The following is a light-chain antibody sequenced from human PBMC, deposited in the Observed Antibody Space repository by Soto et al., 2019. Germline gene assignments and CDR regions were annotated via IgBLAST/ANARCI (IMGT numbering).Light chain of an antibody. J-gene: IGLJ3*02. V-gene: IGLV2-14*01. CDR1: SSDVGGYNY. Sequence: HSALTQPASVSGSPGQSITISCTGTSSDVGGYNYVSWYQQHPGKAPKLMIYEVRNRPSGVSNRFSGSKSGNTASLNISGLQAEDEADYYCSSYTSSSTLGVFGGGTKVTVL. CDR3: SSYTSSSTLGV. CDR2: EVR.